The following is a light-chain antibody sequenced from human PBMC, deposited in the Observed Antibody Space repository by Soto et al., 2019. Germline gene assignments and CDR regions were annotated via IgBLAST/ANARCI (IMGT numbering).Light chain of an antibody. CDR1: QSISSY. CDR2: AAS. J-gene: IGKJ2*01. Sequence: DIQMTQSPASLSASVGDRVTITCRASQSISSYLNWYQQKPGKAPKLLIYAASSLQSGAPSRFSGSGSGTDFTLTISSLQPEDFATYYCQQSYSTPRTFGQGTQLEIK. V-gene: IGKV1-39*01. CDR3: QQSYSTPRT.